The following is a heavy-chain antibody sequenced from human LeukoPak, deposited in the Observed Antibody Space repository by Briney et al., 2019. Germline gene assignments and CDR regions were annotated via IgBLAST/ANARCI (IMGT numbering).Heavy chain of an antibody. CDR1: GGSFSGYS. V-gene: IGHV4-34*01. J-gene: IGHJ5*02. CDR3: GRERGVYCGSTSCYFSDH. Sequence: PAETLSLTCAVYGGSFSGYSWSWIRQAPGKGLEWIGEINHSGSTKYNPSLKSRVTISADTSKNQISLKLSSVTAADTAVYYCGRERGVYCGSTSCYFSDHWGQGTLVTVSS. D-gene: IGHD2-2*01. CDR2: INHSGST.